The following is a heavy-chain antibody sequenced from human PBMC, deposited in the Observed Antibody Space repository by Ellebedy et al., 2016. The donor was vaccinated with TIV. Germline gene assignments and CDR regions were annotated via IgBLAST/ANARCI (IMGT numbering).Heavy chain of an antibody. D-gene: IGHD3-10*01. J-gene: IGHJ3*02. CDR1: GYTSSSYW. CDR2: IYPGDSDT. Sequence: GESLKISCRGSGYTSSSYWIGWVRQMPGQGLEWMGIIYPGDSDTRYSPSFQGQVTISADKSTSTAYLQWRSLKASDTAMYYCARRQLDPRSPWFGAFDIWGQGTMVTVSS. CDR3: ARRQLDPRSPWFGAFDI. V-gene: IGHV5-51*01.